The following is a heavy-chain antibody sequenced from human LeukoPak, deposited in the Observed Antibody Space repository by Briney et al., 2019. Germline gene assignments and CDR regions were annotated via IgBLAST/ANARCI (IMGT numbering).Heavy chain of an antibody. D-gene: IGHD6-19*01. CDR3: ARDDASSGWYGAFDI. V-gene: IGHV1-24*01. CDR2: FDPEKGET. J-gene: IGHJ3*02. Sequence: ASVKVSCKVSGYTLTELSMHWVRQAPGKGFEWMGRFDPEKGETIYAQKFQGRVTMTEDTSTDTAYMELSSLRSEDTAVYYCARDDASSGWYGAFDIWGQGTMVTVSS. CDR1: GYTLTELS.